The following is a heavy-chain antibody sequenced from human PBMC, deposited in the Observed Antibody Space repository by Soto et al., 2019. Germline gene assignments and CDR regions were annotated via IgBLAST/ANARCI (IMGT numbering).Heavy chain of an antibody. V-gene: IGHV6-1*01. J-gene: IGHJ6*02. CDR3: ARLRHFYIAARPEVDYGMDV. D-gene: IGHD6-6*01. CDR2: TYYRSKWYN. Sequence: SQTLSLTCAISGDSVSSNSAAWNWIRQSPSRGLEWLGRTYYRSKWYNDYAVSVKSRITINPDTSKNQFSLQLNSVTPEDTAVYYCARLRHFYIAARPEVDYGMDVWGQGTTVTVSS. CDR1: GDSVSSNSAA.